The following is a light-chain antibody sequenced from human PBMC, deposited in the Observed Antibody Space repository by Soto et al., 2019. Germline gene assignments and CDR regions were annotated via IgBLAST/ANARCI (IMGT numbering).Light chain of an antibody. J-gene: IGKJ1*01. Sequence: EIVLTQSPGTLSLSPGERATLSCRASQSVSSSYLAWYQQKPGQAPRLLIYGASSRATGMPDRFSGSGSGTGFTLTISSLEPEDFALYYCQQYGTTPWTFGQGTKVDIK. CDR2: GAS. CDR3: QQYGTTPWT. V-gene: IGKV3-20*01. CDR1: QSVSSSY.